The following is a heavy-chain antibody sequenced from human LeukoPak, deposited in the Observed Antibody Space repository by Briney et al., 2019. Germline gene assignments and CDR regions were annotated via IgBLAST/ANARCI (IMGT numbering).Heavy chain of an antibody. J-gene: IGHJ4*02. CDR1: GYSFTSYW. D-gene: IGHD5-18*01. CDR3: ARLSGYSYGYFFFPLDY. CDR2: IYPGDSDT. Sequence: GESLKISCKGSGYSFTSYWIGWVRQVPGKGLEWMGIIYPGDSDTIYSPSFQGQVTISADKSISTAYLQWSSLKASDTAMYYCARLSGYSYGYFFFPLDYWGQGTLVTVSS. V-gene: IGHV5-51*03.